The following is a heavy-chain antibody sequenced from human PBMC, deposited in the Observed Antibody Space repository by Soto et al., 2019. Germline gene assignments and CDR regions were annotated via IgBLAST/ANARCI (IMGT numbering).Heavy chain of an antibody. CDR1: GGTFSSYA. CDR3: ARDQREITIFTPYYYYGMDV. CDR2: IIPIFGTA. D-gene: IGHD3-3*01. J-gene: IGHJ6*02. V-gene: IGHV1-69*13. Sequence: SVKVSCKASGGTFSSYAISWVRQAPGQGLEWMGGIIPIFGTANYAQKFQGRVTITADESTSTAYMELSSLRSEDTAVYYCARDQREITIFTPYYYYGMDVWGQGTTVTVSS.